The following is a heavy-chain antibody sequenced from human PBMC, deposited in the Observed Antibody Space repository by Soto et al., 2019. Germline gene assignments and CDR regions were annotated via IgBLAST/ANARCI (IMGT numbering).Heavy chain of an antibody. CDR1: GFSLSTDGVG. J-gene: IGHJ4*02. CDR3: AQNVWAAYYFVS. Sequence: QITLKESGPMLVKPTQPLTLTCTFSGFSLSTDGVGVGWIRQPPGKALEWLALLYWDGDKRYSPSLKSRLTITKDTSKNQVVLAMTDMDPLATATYYCAQNVWAAYYFVSWGQGTLVTVSS. CDR2: LYWDGDK. V-gene: IGHV2-5*02. D-gene: IGHD2-8*01.